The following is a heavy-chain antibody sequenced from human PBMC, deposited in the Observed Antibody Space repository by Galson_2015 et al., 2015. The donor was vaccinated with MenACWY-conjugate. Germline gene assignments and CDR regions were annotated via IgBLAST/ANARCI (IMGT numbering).Heavy chain of an antibody. CDR3: ARYNYVYYFDY. CDR1: GFTFSSYD. D-gene: IGHD3-10*02. J-gene: IGHJ4*02. CDR2: MSHGGGFK. V-gene: IGHV3-30*03. Sequence: SLRLSCAASGFTFSSYDILWVRQAPGKGLEWVAVMSHGGGFKFYADSVEGRFAISRDSSRNTLYLQMNGLRAEDTAVYYCARYNYVYYFDYWGQGTLVTVSS.